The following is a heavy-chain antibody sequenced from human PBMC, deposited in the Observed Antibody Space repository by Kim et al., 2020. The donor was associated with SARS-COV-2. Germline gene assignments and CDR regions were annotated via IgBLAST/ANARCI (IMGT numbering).Heavy chain of an antibody. Sequence: GGSLRLSCAASGFTISTYWMYWVRQAPGKGLVWVSRINGDGSSTSYADSVKGRFTISKDNAKNTLFLQMNSLRVEDTAVYYCARNKGGGIAVAGPDYWGQGTLVTVSS. D-gene: IGHD6-19*01. CDR1: GFTISTYW. J-gene: IGHJ4*02. CDR3: ARNKGGGIAVAGPDY. V-gene: IGHV3-74*01. CDR2: INGDGSST.